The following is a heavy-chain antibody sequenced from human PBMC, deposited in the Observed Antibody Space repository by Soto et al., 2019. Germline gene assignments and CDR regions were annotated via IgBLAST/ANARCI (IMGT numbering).Heavy chain of an antibody. CDR1: GVTFSHLS. CDR2: IWQSGNNK. J-gene: IGHJ4*02. V-gene: IGHV3-33*01. Sequence: GGSLRLSCAGSGVTFSHLSIHWGRLVPGKGLDWAAVIWQSGNNKDYADYAKGRFTISRDKSKNILYLEMNSLRVDDTAVYYCARDPGQDEAMDLWGQGTLVTVS. CDR3: ARDPGQDEAMDL.